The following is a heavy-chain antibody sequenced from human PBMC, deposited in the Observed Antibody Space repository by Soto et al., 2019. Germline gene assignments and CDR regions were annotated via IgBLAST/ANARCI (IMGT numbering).Heavy chain of an antibody. CDR2: ISAYNGNT. CDR3: AILSRGYCSSTSCYRGPFDY. D-gene: IGHD2-2*01. Sequence: QVQLVQSGAEVKKPGASVKVSCKASGYTFTSYGISWVRQAPGQGLEWMGWISAYNGNTNYAQKLQGRVTMTTDTSTSTAYMELRSLRSDDTAVYYCAILSRGYCSSTSCYRGPFDYWGQGTLVTVSS. J-gene: IGHJ4*02. V-gene: IGHV1-18*01. CDR1: GYTFTSYG.